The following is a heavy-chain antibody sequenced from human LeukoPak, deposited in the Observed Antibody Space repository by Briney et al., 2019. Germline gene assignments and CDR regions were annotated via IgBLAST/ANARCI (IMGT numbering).Heavy chain of an antibody. CDR2: IYHSGST. V-gene: IGHV4-4*02. Sequence: PSETLSLTCAVSGGSISSRNWWHWVRQPPGKGLEWIGEIYHSGSTNYNPSLKSRVTISVDESKNQFSLKLNSVTAADPAVYYCAKEADGGKGPNLDYWGQGTLVTVSS. CDR1: GGSISSRNW. CDR3: AKEADGGKGPNLDY. J-gene: IGHJ4*02. D-gene: IGHD4-23*01.